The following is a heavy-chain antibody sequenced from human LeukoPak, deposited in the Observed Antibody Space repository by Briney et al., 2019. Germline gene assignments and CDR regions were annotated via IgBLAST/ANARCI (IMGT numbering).Heavy chain of an antibody. D-gene: IGHD3-22*01. Sequence: GGSLGLSCAASGFTFSSYAMHWVRQAPGKGLEWVAVISYDGSNKYYADSVKGRFTISRDNSKNTLYLQMNSLRAEDTAVYYCARSMIVVAPPSGWGQGTLVTVSS. V-gene: IGHV3-30-3*01. CDR3: ARSMIVVAPPSG. CDR2: ISYDGSNK. CDR1: GFTFSSYA. J-gene: IGHJ4*02.